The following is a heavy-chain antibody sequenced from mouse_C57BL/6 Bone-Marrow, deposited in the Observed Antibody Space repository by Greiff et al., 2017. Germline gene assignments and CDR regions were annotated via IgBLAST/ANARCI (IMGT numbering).Heavy chain of an antibody. J-gene: IGHJ1*03. D-gene: IGHD1-1*01. CDR3: TRSRASSPNFDV. CDR2: IYPGDGDT. CDR1: GYAFSSYW. V-gene: IGHV1-80*01. Sequence: QVQLQQSGAELVKPGASVKISCKASGYAFSSYWMNWVKQRPGKGLEWIGQIYPGDGDTNYNRKFKGKATLTADKSSSTAYMQLSSLTSEDSAVYFCTRSRASSPNFDVWGTGTTVTVSS.